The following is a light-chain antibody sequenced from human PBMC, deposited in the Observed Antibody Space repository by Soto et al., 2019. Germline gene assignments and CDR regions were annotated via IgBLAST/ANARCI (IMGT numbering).Light chain of an antibody. CDR3: QQFYNWPRT. CDR2: GAS. Sequence: AITQSPGTLSVSPGERATLSCRATQSVSTNLAWYQQKPGQAPRLLISGASTRATGIPARFSGSGSETEFTLTISSLQSEDFAVYYCQQFYNWPRTFGQGTKVEIK. J-gene: IGKJ1*01. V-gene: IGKV3-15*01. CDR1: QSVSTN.